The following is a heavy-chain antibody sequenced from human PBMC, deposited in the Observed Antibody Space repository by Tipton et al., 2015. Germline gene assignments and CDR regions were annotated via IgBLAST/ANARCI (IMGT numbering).Heavy chain of an antibody. CDR3: TRGLSSTRPEY. CDR2: IRSRAYGGTA. D-gene: IGHD6-13*01. V-gene: IGHV3-49*03. Sequence: SLRLSCTVSGFIFGDYAMSWFRQAPGKGLEWVGFIRSRAYGGTAEYAASVKGRFTISRDDSNSIAHLQMNSLKTEDTAVYYCTRGLSSTRPEYWGQGTLVTVSS. J-gene: IGHJ4*02. CDR1: GFIFGDYA.